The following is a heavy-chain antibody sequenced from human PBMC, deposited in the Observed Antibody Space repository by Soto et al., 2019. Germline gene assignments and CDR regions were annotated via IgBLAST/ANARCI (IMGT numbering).Heavy chain of an antibody. CDR2: VSSRSTST. D-gene: IGHD2-8*01. J-gene: IGHJ4*02. Sequence: LTCTVSGGSISSYYWSWIRQAPGKGLEWVSYVSSRSTSTNYADSMKGRFTISRDNAKNSLYLQMNSLRAEDTAVYYCARDNGGTFDYWGQGTLVTVSS. V-gene: IGHV3-11*05. CDR1: GGSISSYY. CDR3: ARDNGGTFDY.